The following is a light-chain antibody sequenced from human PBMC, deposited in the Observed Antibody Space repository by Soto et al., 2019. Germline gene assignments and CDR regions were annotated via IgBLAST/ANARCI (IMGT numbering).Light chain of an antibody. CDR1: QYINTR. CDR2: QTS. Sequence: EIVLTQSPATLSSFPGDRVTLSCRASQYINTRLAWYQHRPGQAPRLLIYQTSIRAAGIPARFSASGTGTDFTLTIRDVQPEDFAVYYCHQRQSWPRTFGQGTRLEIK. J-gene: IGKJ5*01. CDR3: HQRQSWPRT. V-gene: IGKV3-11*01.